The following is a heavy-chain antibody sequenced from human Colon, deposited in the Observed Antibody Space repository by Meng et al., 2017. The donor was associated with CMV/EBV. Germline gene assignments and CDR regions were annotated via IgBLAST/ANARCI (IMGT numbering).Heavy chain of an antibody. CDR3: VRGSSQDY. CDR2: IYPADSAT. D-gene: IGHD6-6*01. Sequence: GESLKISCEGSGSNFPIYWIGWVRQMPGRGLEWMGIIYPADSATRYNPSFQGHVTISADKSINTAYLQWSSLRTSDAAMYFCVRGSSQDYWGQGTLVTVSS. CDR1: GSNFPIYW. J-gene: IGHJ4*02. V-gene: IGHV5-51*01.